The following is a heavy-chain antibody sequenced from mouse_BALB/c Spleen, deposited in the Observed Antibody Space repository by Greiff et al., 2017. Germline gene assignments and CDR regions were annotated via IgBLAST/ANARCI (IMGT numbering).Heavy chain of an antibody. CDR1: GFTFSDYG. CDR3: AREGNGYESNYAMDY. J-gene: IGHJ4*01. CDR2: ISNLAYSI. Sequence: EVQGVESGGGLVQPGGSRKLSCAASGFTFSDYGMAWVRQAPGKGPEWVAFISNLAYSIYYADTVTGRFTISRENAKNTLYLEMSSLRSEDTAMYYCAREGNGYESNYAMDYWGQGTSVTVSS. D-gene: IGHD2-2*01. V-gene: IGHV5-15*02.